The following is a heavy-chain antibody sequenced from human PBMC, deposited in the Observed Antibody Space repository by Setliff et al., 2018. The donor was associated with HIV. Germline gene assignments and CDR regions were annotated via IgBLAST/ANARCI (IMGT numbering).Heavy chain of an antibody. V-gene: IGHV4-39*06. D-gene: IGHD4-4*01. CDR2: IYYTGKT. CDR3: ARDLTSNSNCFDP. Sequence: PSETLSLTCTVSGGSISGYYWGWIRQPPGKGLEWVGTIYYTGKTYSNPSLSSRLTMSVDTSKNQFTLKLRSVTAADTAVYYCARDLTSNSNCFDPWGQGVLVTVSS. J-gene: IGHJ5*02. CDR1: GGSISGYY.